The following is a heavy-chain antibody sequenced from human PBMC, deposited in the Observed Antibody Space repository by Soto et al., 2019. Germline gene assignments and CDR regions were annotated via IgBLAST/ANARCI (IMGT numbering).Heavy chain of an antibody. CDR2: INHSGST. Sequence: PSETLSLTCAVYGGSFSGYSWSWIRQPPGKGLEWIGEINHSGSTNCNLSLKSRVTISVDASKNQFSLKLSSVTAADMAVYYCAGGRYNYGSNRFDPWGQGTLVTVSS. CDR3: AGGRYNYGSNRFDP. CDR1: GGSFSGYS. J-gene: IGHJ5*02. D-gene: IGHD3-22*01. V-gene: IGHV4-34*01.